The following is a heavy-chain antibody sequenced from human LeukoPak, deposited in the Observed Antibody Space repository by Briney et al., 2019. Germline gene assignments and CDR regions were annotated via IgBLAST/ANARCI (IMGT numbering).Heavy chain of an antibody. V-gene: IGHV1-69*01. CDR3: ARTDCSSTSCYEAGQGAFDI. Sequence: SVKVSCKASGGTFSSYAISWVRQAPGQGLEWMGGIIPIFGTANYAQKFQGRVTTTADESTSTAYMELSSLRSEDTAVYYCARTDCSSTSCYEAGQGAFDIWGQGTMVTVSS. J-gene: IGHJ3*02. D-gene: IGHD2-2*01. CDR1: GGTFSSYA. CDR2: IIPIFGTA.